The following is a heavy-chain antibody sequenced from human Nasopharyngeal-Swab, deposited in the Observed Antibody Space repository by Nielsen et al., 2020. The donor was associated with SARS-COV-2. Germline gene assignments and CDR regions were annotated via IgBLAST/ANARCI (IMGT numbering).Heavy chain of an antibody. J-gene: IGHJ6*03. V-gene: IGHV4-30-2*01. D-gene: IGHD4-11*01. CDR2: IYHSGST. Sequence: WIRQPSGKGLEWIGYIYHSGSTYYNPSLKSRVTISVDRSKNQFSLKLSSVTAADTAVYYCARAVYYYYYMDVWGKGTTVTVSS. CDR3: ARAVYYYYYMDV.